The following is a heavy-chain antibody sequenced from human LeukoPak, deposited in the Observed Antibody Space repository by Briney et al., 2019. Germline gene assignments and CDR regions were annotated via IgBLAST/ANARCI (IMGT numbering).Heavy chain of an antibody. D-gene: IGHD3-10*02. CDR2: INWNGGST. CDR3: AGAITMSSGFAFDI. CDR1: GFTFDDYG. Sequence: PGGFLRLSCAASGFTFDDYGMSWVRQAPGKGLEWVSGINWNGGSTGYADSVKGRFTISRDNAKNSLYLQMNSLRAEDTALYYCAGAITMSSGFAFDIWGQGTMVTVSS. J-gene: IGHJ3*02. V-gene: IGHV3-20*04.